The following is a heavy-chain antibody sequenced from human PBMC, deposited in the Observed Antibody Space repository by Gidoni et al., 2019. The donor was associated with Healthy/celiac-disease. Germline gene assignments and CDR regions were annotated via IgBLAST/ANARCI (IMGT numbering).Heavy chain of an antibody. CDR1: GFTFSSYG. CDR2: IWYDGSNK. J-gene: IGHJ4*02. D-gene: IGHD6-19*01. Sequence: QVQLWESGGGVVQPGRSLRLSCAASGFTFSSYGMHWVRQAPGKGLEWVAVIWYDGSNKYYADSVKGRFTISRDNSKNTLYLQMNSLRAEDTAVYYCARDQLSGPLDYWGQGTLVTVSS. CDR3: ARDQLSGPLDY. V-gene: IGHV3-33*01.